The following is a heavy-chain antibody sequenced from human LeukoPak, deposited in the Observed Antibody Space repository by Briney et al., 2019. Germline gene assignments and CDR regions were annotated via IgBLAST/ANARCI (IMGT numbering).Heavy chain of an antibody. CDR2: IYCSGRT. V-gene: IGHV4-39*01. J-gene: IGHJ4*02. Sequence: NPSETLSRTCTVSGGAISSSSYDWGWIRQPPGKGLEWIGRIYCSGRTYYNPSLKRQVTISVDTSKNQSSLKLSSVPAADTAVYYCARASGYYDSSGYYEYYFDYWGQGTLVTVSS. D-gene: IGHD3-22*01. CDR3: ARASGYYDSSGYYEYYFDY. CDR1: GGAISSSSYD.